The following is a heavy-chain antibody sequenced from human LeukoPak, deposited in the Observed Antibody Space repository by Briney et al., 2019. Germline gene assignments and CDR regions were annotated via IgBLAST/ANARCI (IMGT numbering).Heavy chain of an antibody. CDR2: ISSSSSSI. Sequence: GGSLRLSCAASEFTFSNYNINWVRQAPGKGLEWVSSISSSSSSIYYADSVKGRFTISRDNAKNSLYLQMNSLRAEDTAVYYCARDWNRDGFGMWGQGTMVTVSS. CDR1: EFTFSNYN. D-gene: IGHD1-1*01. V-gene: IGHV3-21*01. CDR3: ARDWNRDGFGM. J-gene: IGHJ3*02.